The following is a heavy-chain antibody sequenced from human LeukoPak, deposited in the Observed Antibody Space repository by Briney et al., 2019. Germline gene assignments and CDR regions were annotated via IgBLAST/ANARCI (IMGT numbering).Heavy chain of an antibody. Sequence: PSETLSLTCTVSGGSISSGGYYWSWIRQHPGKGLEWIGYIYYSGSTYYNPSLKSRVTISVDTSKNQLSLKLSSVTAADTAVYYCARDDPRGYYGMDVWGKGTTVTVSS. V-gene: IGHV4-31*03. CDR3: ARDDPRGYYGMDV. CDR2: IYYSGST. CDR1: GGSISSGGYY. J-gene: IGHJ6*04.